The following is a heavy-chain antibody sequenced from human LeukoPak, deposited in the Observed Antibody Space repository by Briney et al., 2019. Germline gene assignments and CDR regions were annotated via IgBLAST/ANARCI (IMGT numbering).Heavy chain of an antibody. D-gene: IGHD4-23*01. CDR1: GYTFTSYD. CDR2: MNPNSGNT. V-gene: IGHV1-8*01. Sequence: ASVKVSCKASGYTFTSYDINWVRQATGQGLEWMGWMNPNSGNTGYAQKFQGRVTMTRNTSISTAYMELSSLRSEDTAAYYCARGWDYGGNNHDAFNIWGQGTMVTVSS. CDR3: ARGWDYGGNNHDAFNI. J-gene: IGHJ3*02.